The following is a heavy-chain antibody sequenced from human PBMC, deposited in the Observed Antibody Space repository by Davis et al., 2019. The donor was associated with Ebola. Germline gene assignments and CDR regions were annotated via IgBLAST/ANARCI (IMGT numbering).Heavy chain of an antibody. Sequence: PSETLSLTCAVYGGSFSGYYWSWIRQPPGKGLEWIGYIYYSGSTNYNPSLKSRVTISVDTSKNQFSLKLTSMTAADTAVYYCASSIFGVTIMSYFEYWGRGTPVTVSS. CDR1: GGSFSGYY. D-gene: IGHD3-3*01. J-gene: IGHJ4*02. V-gene: IGHV4-59*12. CDR3: ASSIFGVTIMSYFEY. CDR2: IYYSGST.